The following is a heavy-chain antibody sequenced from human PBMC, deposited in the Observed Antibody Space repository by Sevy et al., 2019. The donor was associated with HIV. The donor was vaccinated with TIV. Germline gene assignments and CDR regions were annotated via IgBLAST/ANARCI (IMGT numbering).Heavy chain of an antibody. J-gene: IGHJ4*02. Sequence: SETLXLXCTVXXXXXSDFYWXWXXXSXXXXLEXXXXXNXGXVTNYNPSLKSRATISADASNRQFSLKLTSVTAADTAVYYCVRFDTKIKXXXVPXXXXWGPGTLVTVSS. CDR3: VRFDTKIKXXXVPXXXX. D-gene: IGHD3-9*01. CDR2: XNXGXVT. V-gene: IGHV4-34*01. CDR1: XXXXSDFY.